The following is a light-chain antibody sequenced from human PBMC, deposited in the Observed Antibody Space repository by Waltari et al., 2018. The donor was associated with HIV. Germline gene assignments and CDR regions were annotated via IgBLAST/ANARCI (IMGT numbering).Light chain of an antibody. CDR1: NSNVGSNP. V-gene: IGLV1-44*01. J-gene: IGLJ3*02. CDR2: SNN. CDR3: AARDDSLNAWV. Sequence: QSVFTQPPSASGTPGRSVTISCSGNNSNVGSNPVNWYRQVPGPAPKLLMFSNNQRPSGVPDRFSGSKSGTSASLSIRGLKSEDEADYYCAARDDSLNAWVFGGGTKVTVL.